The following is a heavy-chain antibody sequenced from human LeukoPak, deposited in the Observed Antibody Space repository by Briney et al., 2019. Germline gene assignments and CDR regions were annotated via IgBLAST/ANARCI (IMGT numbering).Heavy chain of an antibody. CDR1: GGSISSYY. CDR2: IYYSGST. D-gene: IGHD5-24*01. Sequence: PSETLSLTCTVSGGSISSYYWSWIRQPPGKGLEWIGYIYYSGSTNYNPSLKSRVTISVDTSKNQFSLKLSSVTAADTAVYYCARGWVSRWLQFDYFDYWGQGTLVTVSS. V-gene: IGHV4-59*01. CDR3: ARGWVSRWLQFDYFDY. J-gene: IGHJ4*02.